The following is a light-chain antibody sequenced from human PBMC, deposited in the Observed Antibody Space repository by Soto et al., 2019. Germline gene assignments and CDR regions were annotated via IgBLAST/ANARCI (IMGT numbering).Light chain of an antibody. J-gene: IGKJ4*01. Sequence: DILVTQSPSSLAASVGETVTITCRPSQSVSTYLNWYQYTPGKAPNLLIYTTSSLQSGVPSRFSGSGSGTDFTLTISSLQPEDFATYYCQQSYSTPPTFGGGTNVEIK. CDR3: QQSYSTPPT. CDR1: QSVSTY. CDR2: TTS. V-gene: IGKV1-39*01.